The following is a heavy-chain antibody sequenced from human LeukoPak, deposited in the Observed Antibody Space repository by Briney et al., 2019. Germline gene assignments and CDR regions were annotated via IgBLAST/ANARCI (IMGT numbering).Heavy chain of an antibody. J-gene: IGHJ4*02. CDR3: ARDDTVTAFF. D-gene: IGHD5-18*01. CDR1: GFTFSSYS. Sequence: GGSLRLSCAASGFTFSSYSMNWVRQAPGKGLEWVSSISSGSSYIYYADSVKGRFTISRDNAKNSLYLQMNSLRAEDTAVYYCARDDTVTAFFWGQGTLVTVSS. CDR2: ISSGSSYI. V-gene: IGHV3-21*01.